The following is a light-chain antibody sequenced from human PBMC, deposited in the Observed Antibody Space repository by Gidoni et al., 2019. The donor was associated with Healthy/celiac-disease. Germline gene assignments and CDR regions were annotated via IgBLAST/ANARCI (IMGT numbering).Light chain of an antibody. V-gene: IGKV1-33*01. Sequence: DIQMTQSPSSLSASVGDRVTITCQASQDISNYLNWYQQKPGKAPKLLIYDASNLETGVPPRFSGSGSGTDFTFTISSLQPEDIATYYCQQYDNRPLTFGGGTKVEIK. CDR3: QQYDNRPLT. CDR2: DAS. J-gene: IGKJ4*01. CDR1: QDISNY.